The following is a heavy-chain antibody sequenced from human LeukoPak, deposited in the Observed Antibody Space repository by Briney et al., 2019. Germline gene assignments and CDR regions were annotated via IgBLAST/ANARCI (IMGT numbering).Heavy chain of an antibody. CDR2: ITGGHYAT. V-gene: IGHV3-23*01. CDR3: TKDPNGDYIGAFDP. Sequence: GGSLRLSCAASGFSFSSFAMTWVRQAPGKGLEWVSSITGGHYATYNTDSVKGRFTIYRDHAKNTLYLQMNSLRADDTAIYYCTKDPNGDYIGAFDPWGQGTLVTVSS. CDR1: GFSFSSFA. J-gene: IGHJ5*02. D-gene: IGHD4-17*01.